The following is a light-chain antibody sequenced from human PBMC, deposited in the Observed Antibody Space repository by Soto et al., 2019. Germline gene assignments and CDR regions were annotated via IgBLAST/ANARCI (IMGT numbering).Light chain of an antibody. Sequence: QSVLTQPASVSGSPGQSITISCTGTSSYVGGYNYVSWYQQHPGKAPKLMIYDVSNRPSGVSNRFSGSKSGNTASLTISGLQAEDEADYYCSSYAGSNNFVFGTGTKVTVL. CDR1: SSYVGGYNY. CDR2: DVS. V-gene: IGLV2-14*01. J-gene: IGLJ1*01. CDR3: SSYAGSNNFV.